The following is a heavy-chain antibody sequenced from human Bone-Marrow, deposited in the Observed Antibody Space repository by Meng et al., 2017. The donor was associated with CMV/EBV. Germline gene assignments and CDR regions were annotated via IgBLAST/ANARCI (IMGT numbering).Heavy chain of an antibody. CDR3: ARDLRVTGGFDI. CDR2: IYYSGST. CDR1: GGSISSGDYY. D-gene: IGHD2-21*02. Sequence: SETLSLTCTVSGGSISSGDYYWSWIRQPPGKGLEWIGYIYYSGSTYYNPSLKSRVTILVDTSKNQFSLKLSSVTAADTAVYYCARDLRVTGGFDIWGQGTMVTVSS. V-gene: IGHV4-30-4*08. J-gene: IGHJ3*02.